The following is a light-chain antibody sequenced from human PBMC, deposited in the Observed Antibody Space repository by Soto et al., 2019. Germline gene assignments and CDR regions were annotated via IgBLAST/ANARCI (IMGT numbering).Light chain of an antibody. CDR1: QSVSSY. V-gene: IGKV3-11*01. Sequence: DIVLTQSPATLSLSPGETATLSCRASQSVSSYLAWYQQKPGQAPRLLIYDASNRATGIPARFSGSGSGTDFTLSINSLEPEDFAVYFCQQRSNWPITFGQGTRLEIK. CDR2: DAS. CDR3: QQRSNWPIT. J-gene: IGKJ5*01.